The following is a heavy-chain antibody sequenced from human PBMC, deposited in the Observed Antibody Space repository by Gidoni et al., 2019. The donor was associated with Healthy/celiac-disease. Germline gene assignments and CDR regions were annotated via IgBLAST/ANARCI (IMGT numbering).Heavy chain of an antibody. D-gene: IGHD6-13*01. J-gene: IGHJ4*02. CDR2: ISSSGSTI. Sequence: EVQLVESGGGLVQPGGSLRPSCAASGLPVRRSAMNWVRQAPRKGREWVAYISSSGSTIYYADSVKGRFTISRDNAKNSLYLQMNSLRAEDTAVYYCARGVYSSSWYLEGDYYFDYWGQGTLVTVSS. CDR1: GLPVRRSA. V-gene: IGHV3-48*03. CDR3: ARGVYSSSWYLEGDYYFDY.